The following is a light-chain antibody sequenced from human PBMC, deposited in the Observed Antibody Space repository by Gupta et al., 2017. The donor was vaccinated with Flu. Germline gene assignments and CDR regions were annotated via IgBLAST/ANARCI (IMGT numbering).Light chain of an antibody. Sequence: PTSLSASVGDRVTITCRASQSVNFYLNWYQQRPGKAPELLIYATSTLRSGVPPRFSGSGSATNFTLTISSLQREDFATYYRQQSDTTPSAFGQGTKLDIK. CDR3: QQSDTTPSA. V-gene: IGKV1-39*01. CDR2: ATS. CDR1: QSVNFY. J-gene: IGKJ2*01.